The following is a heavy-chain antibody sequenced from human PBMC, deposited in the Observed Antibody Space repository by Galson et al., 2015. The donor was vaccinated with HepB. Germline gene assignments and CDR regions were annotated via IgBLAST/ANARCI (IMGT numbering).Heavy chain of an antibody. J-gene: IGHJ3*02. Sequence: LRLSCAASGFTFSSYGMHWVRQAPGKGLEWVTVISYDGSNKYYADSVRGRFTISRDNSKNTLYLQMNSLRAEDTAVYYCAKPMIVVVSSAFDIWGQGTMVTVSS. CDR1: GFTFSSYG. D-gene: IGHD3-22*01. CDR2: ISYDGSNK. V-gene: IGHV3-30*18. CDR3: AKPMIVVVSSAFDI.